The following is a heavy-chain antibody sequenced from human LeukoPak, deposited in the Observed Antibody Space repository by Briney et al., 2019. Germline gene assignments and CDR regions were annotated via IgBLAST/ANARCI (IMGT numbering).Heavy chain of an antibody. J-gene: IGHJ4*02. Sequence: TPSQTLSLTCTVSGGSVNSGGYYWTWIRQHPGKGLEWLGYIYYSGRTYYNPSLKSRITISLDTSKNQFSLNLTSVSAADTAFYSCARSSDYGDYDWGQGTLITVPS. D-gene: IGHD4-17*01. CDR3: ARSSDYGDYD. CDR2: IYYSGRT. V-gene: IGHV4-31*03. CDR1: GGSVNSGGYY.